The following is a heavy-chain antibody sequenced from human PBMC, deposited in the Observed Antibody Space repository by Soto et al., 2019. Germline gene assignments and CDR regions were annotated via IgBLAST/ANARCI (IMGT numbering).Heavy chain of an antibody. CDR3: ARVMGIAAAEDNCFDP. V-gene: IGHV4-30-4*01. CDR1: GGSISSGDYY. CDR2: IYYSGST. Sequence: SETLSLTCTVSGGSISSGDYYWSWIRQPPGKGLEWIGYIYYSGSTYYNPSLKSRVTISVDTSNNQFSLKLSSVTAADTAVYYCARVMGIAAAEDNCFDPWGQGTLVTVPQ. D-gene: IGHD6-13*01. J-gene: IGHJ5*02.